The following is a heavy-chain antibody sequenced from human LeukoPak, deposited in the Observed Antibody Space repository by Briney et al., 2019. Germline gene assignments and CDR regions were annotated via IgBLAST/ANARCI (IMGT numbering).Heavy chain of an antibody. CDR2: ISSEGKTT. J-gene: IGHJ4*02. D-gene: IGHD6-13*01. Sequence: GGSLRLSCSASGFIFSPYAMHWVRQAPGKGLEYVSSISSEGKTTYYADSVEGRFTISRDNSKNTLYLQMSSLRPEDTAVYYCVKDRWVDHWGQGTLVTVSS. CDR3: VKDRWVDH. V-gene: IGHV3-64D*06. CDR1: GFIFSPYA.